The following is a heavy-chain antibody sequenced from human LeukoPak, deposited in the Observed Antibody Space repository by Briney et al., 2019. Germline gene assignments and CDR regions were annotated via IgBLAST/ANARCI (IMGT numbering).Heavy chain of an antibody. CDR2: IWYDGSNK. D-gene: IGHD3-10*01. CDR1: GFTFSNYG. V-gene: IGHV3-33*01. Sequence: GGSLRLSCAASGFTFSNYGMHWVRQAPGKGLEWVAVIWYDGSNKYYADSVKGRFTISRDNSKNTLYLQMNSLRAEDTAVYYCARDYYYGSGSYYNPHYYFDYWGQGTLVTVSS. J-gene: IGHJ4*02. CDR3: ARDYYYGSGSYYNPHYYFDY.